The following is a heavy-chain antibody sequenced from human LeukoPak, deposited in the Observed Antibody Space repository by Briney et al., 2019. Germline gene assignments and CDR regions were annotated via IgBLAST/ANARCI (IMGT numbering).Heavy chain of an antibody. D-gene: IGHD5-24*01. J-gene: IGHJ4*02. CDR2: IKEDGSKT. CDR3: ARDQGWLQFDY. V-gene: IGHV3-7*01. CDR1: EFTFSSYW. Sequence: GGSLRLSCAASEFTFSSYWMSWVRQAPGKGLEWVANIKEDGSKTYYMDSVKGRFTISRDNAQNSLYLQMNSLAAEDSAVYYCARDQGWLQFDYWGQGALATVSS.